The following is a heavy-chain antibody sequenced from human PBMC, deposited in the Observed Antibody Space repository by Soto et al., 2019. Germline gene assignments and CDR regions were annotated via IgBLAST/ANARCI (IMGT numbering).Heavy chain of an antibody. CDR3: AREILTGYYPAGWFDP. CDR2: IYYSGST. Sequence: SETLSLTCTFSGCSINSYYWSWIRQPPGKGLEWIGYIYYSGSTYYNPSLKSRVTVSVDTSKKQFSLKLASVTAADTAVYYCAREILTGYYPAGWFDPWGQGTLVTVSS. CDR1: GCSINSYY. D-gene: IGHD3-9*01. J-gene: IGHJ5*02. V-gene: IGHV4-4*08.